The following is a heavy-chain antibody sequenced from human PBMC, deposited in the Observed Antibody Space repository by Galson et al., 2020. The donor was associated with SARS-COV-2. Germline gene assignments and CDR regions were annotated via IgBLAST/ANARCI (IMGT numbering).Heavy chain of an antibody. CDR1: GFTFSSYA. V-gene: IGHV3-30*04. CDR2: ISYDGSNK. Sequence: GESLKISCAASGFTFSSYAMHWVRQAPGKGLEWVAVISYDGSNKYYADSVKGRFTISRDNSKNTLYLQMNSLRAEDTAVYYCARDGAVAKFRFDYWGQGTLVTVSS. CDR3: ARDGAVAKFRFDY. D-gene: IGHD6-19*01. J-gene: IGHJ4*02.